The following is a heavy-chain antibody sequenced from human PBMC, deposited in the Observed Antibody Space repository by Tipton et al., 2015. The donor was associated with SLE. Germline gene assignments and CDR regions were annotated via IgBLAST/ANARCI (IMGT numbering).Heavy chain of an antibody. D-gene: IGHD3-22*01. V-gene: IGHV4-59*01. CDR3: ARVRYFYHSSGYNPAFDH. J-gene: IGHJ4*02. CDR1: GYPTSRGY. Sequence: TLSLTCSVSGYPTSRGYWGWFRLPPGKELEWIGYVYDSGNTNYKTSLKNRVSISMHTSNNQFSLELNSVTTADTAVYYCARVRYFYHSSGYNPAFDHWGQGTLVTVSS. CDR2: VYDSGNT.